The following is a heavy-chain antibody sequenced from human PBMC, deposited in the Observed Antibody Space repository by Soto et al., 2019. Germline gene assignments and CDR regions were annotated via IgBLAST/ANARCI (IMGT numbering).Heavy chain of an antibody. Sequence: GQTSETLSLTCTVSGGSISSGDYYWSWIRQPPGKGLEWIGYIYYSGSTYYNPSLKSRVTISVDTSKNQFSLKLSSVTAADTAVYYCARAPREVLLWFGNWFDPWGQGTLVTVSS. J-gene: IGHJ5*02. V-gene: IGHV4-30-4*01. D-gene: IGHD3-10*01. CDR2: IYYSGST. CDR3: ARAPREVLLWFGNWFDP. CDR1: GGSISSGDYY.